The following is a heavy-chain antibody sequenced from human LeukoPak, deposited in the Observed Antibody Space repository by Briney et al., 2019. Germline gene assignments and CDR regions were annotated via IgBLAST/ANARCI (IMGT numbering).Heavy chain of an antibody. D-gene: IGHD3-10*01. Sequence: GASVKVSCKASGYTVTSYGISWVRQAPGQGLEWMGWISAYNGNTNYAQKLQDRVTMTTDTSTSTAYMEVRSLRSDDTAVYYCARNSLIATPYYFDYWGQGTLVTVSS. J-gene: IGHJ4*02. CDR1: GYTVTSYG. CDR2: ISAYNGNT. CDR3: ARNSLIATPYYFDY. V-gene: IGHV1-18*01.